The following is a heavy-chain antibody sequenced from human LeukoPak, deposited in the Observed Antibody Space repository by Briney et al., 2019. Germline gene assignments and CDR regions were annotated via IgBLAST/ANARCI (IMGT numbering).Heavy chain of an antibody. V-gene: IGHV3-66*01. CDR1: GFTVSSNY. D-gene: IGHD4-23*01. CDR3: ARGAHKRDDYGGFFDY. Sequence: GGSLRLSCAASGFTVSSNYMSWVRQAPGKGLEWVSVIYRGGGTAYADSVKDRFTISRDNSKNTLYLQMNSLRAEDTAVYYCARGAHKRDDYGGFFDYWGQGALVTVSS. CDR2: IYRGGGT. J-gene: IGHJ4*02.